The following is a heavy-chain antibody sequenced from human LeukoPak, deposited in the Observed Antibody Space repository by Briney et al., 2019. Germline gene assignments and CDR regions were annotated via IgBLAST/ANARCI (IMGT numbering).Heavy chain of an antibody. CDR2: ISAYNGNT. Sequence: GASVKVSDKASGYTFTSYGISWVRQAPRQRLEGMGWISAYNGNTNYAQKLQRRVTMTTDTSTSTAYMELRSLRSDGTAVYYCARGEVDSGFDYWGQGTLVTVSS. V-gene: IGHV1-18*01. J-gene: IGHJ4*02. D-gene: IGHD3-10*01. CDR3: ARGEVDSGFDY. CDR1: GYTFTSYG.